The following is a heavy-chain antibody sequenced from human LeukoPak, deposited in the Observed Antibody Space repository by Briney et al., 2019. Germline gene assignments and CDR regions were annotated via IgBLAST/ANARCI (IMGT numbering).Heavy chain of an antibody. V-gene: IGHV3-9*01. Sequence: PGGSLRLSCAASGFTFDDNPMHWVRQGPGKGLEWVSGISGNGVAIGYADSVKGRFTISRDNAKNSLFLQMNSLRAEDTALYYCVKDHSYGHGPFDYWGQGTLVTVSA. D-gene: IGHD5-18*01. J-gene: IGHJ4*02. CDR1: GFTFDDNP. CDR3: VKDHSYGHGPFDY. CDR2: ISGNGVAI.